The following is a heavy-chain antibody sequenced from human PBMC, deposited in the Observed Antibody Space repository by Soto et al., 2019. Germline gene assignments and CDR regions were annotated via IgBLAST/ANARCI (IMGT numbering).Heavy chain of an antibody. CDR3: ARRGGDYDYVWGSYRYWWFDP. CDR1: GGTFSSYA. D-gene: IGHD3-16*02. J-gene: IGHJ5*02. Sequence: QVQLVQSGAEVKKPGSSVKVSCKASGGTFSSYAISWVRQAPGQGLEWMGGIIPIFGTANYAQKFQGRVTITADESTSTAHMELSSLRSEDTAVYYCARRGGDYDYVWGSYRYWWFDPWGQGTLVTVSS. V-gene: IGHV1-69*01. CDR2: IIPIFGTA.